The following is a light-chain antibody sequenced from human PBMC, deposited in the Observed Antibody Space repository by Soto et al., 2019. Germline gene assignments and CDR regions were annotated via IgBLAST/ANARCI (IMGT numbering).Light chain of an antibody. J-gene: IGLJ1*01. CDR2: GVK. CDR1: GSDIGAYDY. Sequence: QSVLTQPASASGSPGQSITISCTGSGSDIGAYDYVSWYQQHPGKAPKLLIYGVKNRPSGVSYRFSASKSAFTASLTISGLQAEVEAHDDCSSYTTSYVYVFGPGTKLTVL. CDR3: SSYTTSYVYV. V-gene: IGLV2-14*01.